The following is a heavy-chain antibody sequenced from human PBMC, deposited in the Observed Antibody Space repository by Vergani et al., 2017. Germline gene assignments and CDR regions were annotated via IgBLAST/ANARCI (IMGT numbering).Heavy chain of an antibody. CDR1: GFTFTSSA. V-gene: IGHV1-58*01. D-gene: IGHD5-12*01. Sequence: QMQLVQSGPEVKKPGTSVKVSCKASGFTFTSSAVQWVRQARGQRLEWIGWIVVGSGNTNYAQKFQERVTITRDMSTSTAYMELSSLRSEDTAVYYCARAVYCGYESYYFDYWGQGTLVTVSS. CDR3: ARAVYCGYESYYFDY. CDR2: IVVGSGNT. J-gene: IGHJ4*02.